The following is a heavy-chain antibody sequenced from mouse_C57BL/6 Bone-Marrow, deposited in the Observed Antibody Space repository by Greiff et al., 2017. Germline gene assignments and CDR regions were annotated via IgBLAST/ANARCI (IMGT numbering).Heavy chain of an antibody. V-gene: IGHV1-42*01. D-gene: IGHD2-4*01. CDR2: INPSTGGT. CDR3: ARDMIFDY. Sequence: EVQLQQSGPELVKPGASVKISCKASGYSFTGYYMNWVKQSPEQSLEWIGEINPSTGGTTYNQKFKAKATLTVDKSSSTAYMQLKSLTSEDSAVYYCARDMIFDYWGQGTTLTVSS. J-gene: IGHJ2*01. CDR1: GYSFTGYY.